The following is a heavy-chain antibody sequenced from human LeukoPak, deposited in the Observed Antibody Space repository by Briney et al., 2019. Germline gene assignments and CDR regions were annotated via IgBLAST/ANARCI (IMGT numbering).Heavy chain of an antibody. CDR3: ASQTYYDILTGYSNFVY. Sequence: KPSETLSLTCTVSGGSISSSSYYWGWIRQPPGKGLEWIGSLYDSGSTYYNPSLRSRVTMSVDTSKNQFSLKLSSMTAADTAVYYCASQTYYDILTGYSNFVYWGEGELVTVSS. V-gene: IGHV4-39*01. J-gene: IGHJ4*02. D-gene: IGHD3-9*01. CDR1: GGSISSSSYY. CDR2: LYDSGST.